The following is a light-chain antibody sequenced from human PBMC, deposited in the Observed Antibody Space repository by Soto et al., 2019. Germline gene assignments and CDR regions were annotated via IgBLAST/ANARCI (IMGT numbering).Light chain of an antibody. V-gene: IGKV3-20*01. CDR1: QSVSSSY. CDR3: QQYGRSPTT. CDR2: GAS. Sequence: EIVLTQSTGTLSFSPRERDTLSCSASQSVSSSYLAWYQQKPGQAPRLLIYGASSRATGIPDRFSGSGSGTDFTLTISRLEPEDFAVYYCQQYGRSPTTFGQGTKVDI. J-gene: IGKJ1*01.